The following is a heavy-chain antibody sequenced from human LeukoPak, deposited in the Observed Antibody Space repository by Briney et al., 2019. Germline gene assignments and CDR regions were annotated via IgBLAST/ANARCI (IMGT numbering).Heavy chain of an antibody. V-gene: IGHV4-38-2*02. J-gene: IGHJ4*02. CDR2: IYHSGRT. CDR3: ARESEGLFDY. CDR1: GYSISSGYY. Sequence: SETLSLTCTVSGYSISSGYYWGWIRQPPGKGLEWIGSIYHSGRTFYNPSLKSRVTISVDTSKNQFSLKLSSVTAADTAVYYCARESEGLFDYWGQGTLVTVSS.